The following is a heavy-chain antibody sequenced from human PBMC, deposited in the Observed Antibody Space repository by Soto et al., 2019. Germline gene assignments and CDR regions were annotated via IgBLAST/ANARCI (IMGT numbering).Heavy chain of an antibody. D-gene: IGHD5-18*01. CDR3: ARGGYSHSSFDP. V-gene: IGHV1-18*01. J-gene: IGHJ5*02. CDR2: ISAYNSNT. Sequence: ASVKFSCKASGYIFINYGITWVRQAPGQVLECMVWISAYNSNTNYXXKLQVRVXXSTDTSTNIAXMELRXLTSDDTAVYYCARGGYSHSSFDPWRRGTLVTVSS. CDR1: GYIFINYG.